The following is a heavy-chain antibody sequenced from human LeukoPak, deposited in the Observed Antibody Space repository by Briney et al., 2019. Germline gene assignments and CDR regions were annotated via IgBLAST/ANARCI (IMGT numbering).Heavy chain of an antibody. CDR2: ISGSGGST. CDR3: ARQGGDTAMVGIDY. D-gene: IGHD5-18*01. V-gene: IGHV3-23*01. J-gene: IGHJ4*02. Sequence: GGSLRLSCAASGFTFSSYGMSWVRQAPGKGLEWVSAISGSGGSTYYADSVKGRFTISRDNSKNTLYLQMNSLRAEDTAMYYCARQGGDTAMVGIDYWGQGTLVTVSS. CDR1: GFTFSSYG.